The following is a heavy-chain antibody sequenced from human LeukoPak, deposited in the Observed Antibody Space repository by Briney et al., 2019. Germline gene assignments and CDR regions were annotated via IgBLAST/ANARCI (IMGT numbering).Heavy chain of an antibody. CDR1: GFTFSSYS. CDR2: ITATSTYI. J-gene: IGHJ3*02. CDR3: VRQRYSHTLRAFDI. V-gene: IGHV3-21*01. D-gene: IGHD5-18*01. Sequence: GGSLRLSCAASGFTFSSYSVNWVRQAPGKGLEWVSCITATSTYIYYADSVKGRFTISRDNAKNSLYLQMNSLRAEDTAVYYCVRQRYSHTLRAFDIWGQGTIVTVSS.